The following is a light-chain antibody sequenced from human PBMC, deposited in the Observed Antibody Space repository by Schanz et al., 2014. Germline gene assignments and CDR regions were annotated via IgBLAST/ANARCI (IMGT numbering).Light chain of an antibody. CDR3: SSYTSSSTLI. V-gene: IGLV2-14*03. J-gene: IGLJ2*01. Sequence: QSALTQPPSASGSPGQSVTISCTGTSSDVGGYNYVSWYQQHPGKAPKLMIYDASNRPSGVSNRFSGSKSAYTASLTISGLQAEDEADYYCSSYTSSSTLIFGGGTKVTVL. CDR2: DAS. CDR1: SSDVGGYNY.